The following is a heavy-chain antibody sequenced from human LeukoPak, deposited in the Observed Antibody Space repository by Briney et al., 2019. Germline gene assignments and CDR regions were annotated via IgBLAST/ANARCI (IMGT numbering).Heavy chain of an antibody. V-gene: IGHV3-33*01. CDR2: IWYDGSNK. D-gene: IGHD3-10*01. J-gene: IGHJ6*02. Sequence: GGSLRLSCAASGFTFSSYGMHCVRQAPGKGLEWVAVIWYDGSNKYYADSVKGRFTISRDNSKNTLYLQMNSLRAEDTAVYYCARDLDYYGPAPYYYGMDVWGQGTTVTVSS. CDR1: GFTFSSYG. CDR3: ARDLDYYGPAPYYYGMDV.